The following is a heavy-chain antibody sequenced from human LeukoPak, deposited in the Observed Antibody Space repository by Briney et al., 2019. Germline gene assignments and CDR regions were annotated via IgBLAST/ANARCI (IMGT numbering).Heavy chain of an antibody. Sequence: PGGSLRLSCAASGFTVSTYTMSWVRQAPGKGLEWVSSTTTAGRYIYYADSVWGRFTISRDNAKNSLYLQMNTLRAEDTAVYYCARSFDSSGYFQTYYFDYGGQGTLVTVSS. CDR3: ARSFDSSGYFQTYYFDY. V-gene: IGHV3-21*01. D-gene: IGHD3-22*01. CDR1: GFTVSTYT. J-gene: IGHJ4*02. CDR2: TTTAGRYI.